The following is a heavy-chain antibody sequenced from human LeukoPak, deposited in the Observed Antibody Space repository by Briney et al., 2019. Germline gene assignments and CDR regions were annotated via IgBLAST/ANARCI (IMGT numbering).Heavy chain of an antibody. CDR1: GGSFSGYY. Sequence: SETLSLTCAVYGGSFSGYYWSWIRQPPGKGLEWIGEINHSGSTNYNPSLKSRVTISVDTSKNQFSLKLSSVTAADTAVYYCARLRYCSSTSCPGWGQGTLVTVSS. D-gene: IGHD2-2*01. J-gene: IGHJ4*02. CDR2: INHSGST. CDR3: ARLRYCSSTSCPG. V-gene: IGHV4-34*01.